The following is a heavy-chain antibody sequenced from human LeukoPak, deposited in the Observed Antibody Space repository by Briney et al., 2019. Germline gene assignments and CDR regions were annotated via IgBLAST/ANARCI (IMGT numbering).Heavy chain of an antibody. Sequence: GASVKVSCKASGGTFSSYAISWVRQAPGQGLEWMGGIIPIFGTANYAQKFQGRVTITTDESTSTAYMELSSLRSEDTAVYYCARGRQLGENWFDPWGQGTLVTVSS. D-gene: IGHD6-6*01. CDR1: GGTFSSYA. CDR2: IIPIFGTA. V-gene: IGHV1-69*05. CDR3: ARGRQLGENWFDP. J-gene: IGHJ5*02.